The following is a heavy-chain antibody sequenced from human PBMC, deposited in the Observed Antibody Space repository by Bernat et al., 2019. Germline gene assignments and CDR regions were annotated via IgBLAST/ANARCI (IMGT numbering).Heavy chain of an antibody. CDR2: ISWNSGNI. CDR3: VKGSSAWYSPLGY. CDR1: GFIFDDYA. D-gene: IGHD6-19*01. V-gene: IGHV3-9*01. Sequence: EVQLVESGGGLEQPGRSLRLSCATSGFIFDDYAMHWVRQAPGKGLEWVSGISWNSGNIGYADSVKGRVTISRDNAKNSLYLQMNSLRPEDTALYYCVKGSSAWYSPLGYWGQGTLVTVSS. J-gene: IGHJ4*02.